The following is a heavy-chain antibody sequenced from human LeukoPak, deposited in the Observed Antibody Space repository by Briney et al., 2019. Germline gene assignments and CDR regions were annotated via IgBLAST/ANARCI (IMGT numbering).Heavy chain of an antibody. CDR3: ANQARRTGYYFDY. J-gene: IGHJ4*02. CDR2: ISSSGGST. CDR1: GLSYSVDS. V-gene: IGHV3-23*01. Sequence: GLWCESAGLSYSVDSVNWVSHAQRKGLEWVSSISSSGGSTYYADSVKGRFTVSRDNSKNTLYLQMSSLRAEDTAVYYCANQARRTGYYFDYWGQGTLVTVSS.